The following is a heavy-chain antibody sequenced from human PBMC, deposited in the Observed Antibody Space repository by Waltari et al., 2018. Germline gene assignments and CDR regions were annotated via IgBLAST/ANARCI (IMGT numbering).Heavy chain of an antibody. V-gene: IGHV4-39*01. CDR3: ARLDSRSGSYYFDY. CDR2: IYYSGST. D-gene: IGHD1-26*01. J-gene: IGHJ4*02. CDR1: GGSISRSNSH. Sequence: QLQLQESGPGLVKPSETLSLTCTVSGGSISRSNSHWGWIRQPPGKGLEWIGNIYYSGSTYYNPSLKSRVTTYIDTSKNQFSLKLSSVTAADTAVYFCARLDSRSGSYYFDYWGQGTLVTVSS.